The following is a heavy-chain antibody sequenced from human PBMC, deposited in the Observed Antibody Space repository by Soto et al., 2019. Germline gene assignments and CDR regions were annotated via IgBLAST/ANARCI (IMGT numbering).Heavy chain of an antibody. V-gene: IGHV1-18*04. Sequence: ASVNACWQPCGSNFTTCGMSWLREAPGQGRQRMAWISECKLDTNSSQKFRARVTMITDTSTNTGHMELMSLRSDETAVYFSARESPVLTMIKRSWFDPWGQGALVTVSS. J-gene: IGHJ5*02. D-gene: IGHD3-22*01. CDR3: ARESPVLTMIKRSWFDP. CDR1: GSNFTTCG. CDR2: ISECKLDT.